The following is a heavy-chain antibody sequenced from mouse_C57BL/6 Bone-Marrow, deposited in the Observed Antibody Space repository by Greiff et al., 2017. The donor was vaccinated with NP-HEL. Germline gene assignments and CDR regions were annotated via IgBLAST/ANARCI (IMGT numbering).Heavy chain of an antibody. CDR3: TTERGVYYFDY. J-gene: IGHJ2*01. V-gene: IGHV14-4*01. CDR2: IDPENGDT. Sequence: VQLQQSGAELVRPGASVKLSCTASGFNIKDDYMHWVKQRPEQGLEWIGWIDPENGDTEYASKFQGKATITADTSSNTAYLQLSSLTSEDTAVYYCTTERGVYYFDYWGQGTTLTVSS. CDR1: GFNIKDDY.